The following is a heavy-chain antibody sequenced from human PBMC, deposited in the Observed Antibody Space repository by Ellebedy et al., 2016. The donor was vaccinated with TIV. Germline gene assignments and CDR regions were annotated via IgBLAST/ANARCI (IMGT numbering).Heavy chain of an antibody. CDR1: GGTFSNYA. V-gene: IGHV1-69*13. D-gene: IGHD4-17*01. J-gene: IGHJ6*02. Sequence: ASVKVSCXASGGTFSNYAISWVRQAPGQGLEWMGAIIPIVGTANYAQKFQDRVTITADESTRTAYMELSSLRSEDTAVYYCAYGRSTVTLSYYYYGMDVWGQGTTVTVSS. CDR3: AYGRSTVTLSYYYYGMDV. CDR2: IIPIVGTA.